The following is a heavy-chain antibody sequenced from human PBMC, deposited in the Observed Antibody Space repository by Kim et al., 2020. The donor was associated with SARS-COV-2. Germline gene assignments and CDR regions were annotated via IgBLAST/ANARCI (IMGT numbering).Heavy chain of an antibody. Sequence: SVKVSCKASGGTFSSYAISWVRQAPGQGLERMGRIIPILGIANYAQKFQGRVTITADKSTSTAYMELSSLRSEDTAVYYCAIPLYGWFGESRNAFDIWGQGTMVTVSS. J-gene: IGHJ3*02. V-gene: IGHV1-69*04. CDR1: GGTFSSYA. D-gene: IGHD3-10*01. CDR3: AIPLYGWFGESRNAFDI. CDR2: IIPILGIA.